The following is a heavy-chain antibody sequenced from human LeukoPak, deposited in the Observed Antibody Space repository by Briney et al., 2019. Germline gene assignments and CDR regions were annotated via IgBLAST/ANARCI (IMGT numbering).Heavy chain of an antibody. CDR3: AREYDFWSGYPLDY. J-gene: IGHJ4*02. V-gene: IGHV3-9*01. Sequence: GRSLRLSCAASGFTFDDYAMHWVRQAPGKGLEWVSGISWNSGSIGYADSVKGRFTISRDNAKNSLYLQMNSLRAEDTAVYYCAREYDFWSGYPLDYWGQGTLVTVSS. CDR2: ISWNSGSI. D-gene: IGHD3-3*01. CDR1: GFTFDDYA.